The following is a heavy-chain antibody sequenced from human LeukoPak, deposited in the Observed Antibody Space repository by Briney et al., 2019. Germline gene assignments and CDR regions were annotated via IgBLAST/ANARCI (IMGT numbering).Heavy chain of an antibody. Sequence: GGSLRLSCAASGFTFSSYAMSWVRQAPGKGLEWVSVIYSGGSTYYADSVKGRFTISRDNPKNTLYLQMNSLRAEDTAVYYCARDRNSGSLDYWGQGTLVTVSS. CDR2: IYSGGST. J-gene: IGHJ4*02. CDR1: GFTFSSYA. D-gene: IGHD1-26*01. V-gene: IGHV3-53*01. CDR3: ARDRNSGSLDY.